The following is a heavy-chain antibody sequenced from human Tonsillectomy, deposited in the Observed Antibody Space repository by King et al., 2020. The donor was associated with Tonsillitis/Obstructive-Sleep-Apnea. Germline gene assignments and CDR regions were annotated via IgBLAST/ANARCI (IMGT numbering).Heavy chain of an antibody. Sequence: VQLVESGGGLVQPGGSLRLSCAASGFTLSNYSMNLVRQAPWTGLEWVSYIRNSGSTIYYADSVKGRFTISIDNAKNSLYLQMNSLRDEDTAVYYCASPSYSGDHYYYMDVWGKGTTVIVSS. CDR2: IRNSGSTI. J-gene: IGHJ6*03. CDR3: ASPSYSGDHYYYMDV. CDR1: GFTLSNYS. D-gene: IGHD1-26*01. V-gene: IGHV3-48*02.